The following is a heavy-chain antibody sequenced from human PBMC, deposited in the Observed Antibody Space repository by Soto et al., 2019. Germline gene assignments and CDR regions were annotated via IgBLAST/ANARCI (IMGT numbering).Heavy chain of an antibody. V-gene: IGHV3-30-3*01. CDR2: ISYDGSNK. Sequence: PGGSLRLSCAASGFTFSSYAMHWVRQAPGKGLEWVAVISYDGSNKYYADSVKGRFTISRDNSKNTLYLQMNSLRAEDTAVYYCAREDIVVVVAATQFDYWGQGTLVTVSS. J-gene: IGHJ4*02. D-gene: IGHD2-15*01. CDR1: GFTFSSYA. CDR3: AREDIVVVVAATQFDY.